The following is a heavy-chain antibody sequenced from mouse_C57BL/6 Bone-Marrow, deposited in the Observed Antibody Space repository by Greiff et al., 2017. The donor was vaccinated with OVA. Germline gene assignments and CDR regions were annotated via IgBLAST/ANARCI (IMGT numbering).Heavy chain of an antibody. V-gene: IGHV1-59*01. Sequence: VQLQQPGAELVRPGTSVKLSCKASGYTFTSYWMHWVKQRPGQGLEWIGVIDPSDSYTNYNQKFKGKATLTVDTSSSTAYMQRSSLTSEDSAVYYCARGGYFDYWGQGTTLTVSS. CDR1: GYTFTSYW. J-gene: IGHJ2*01. CDR2: IDPSDSYT. CDR3: ARGGYFDY.